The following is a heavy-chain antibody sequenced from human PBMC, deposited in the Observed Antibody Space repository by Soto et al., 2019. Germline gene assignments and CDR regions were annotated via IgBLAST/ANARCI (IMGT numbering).Heavy chain of an antibody. J-gene: IGHJ3*02. CDR2: IWYDGSNA. D-gene: IGHD3-10*01. CDR1: GFTFSSSG. Sequence: QVQLVESGGGVVQPGGSLRLSCAASGFTFSSSGMHWVRQAPGKGLEWVAVIWYDGSNAYYADSVKGRFTISRDNLKNTQSLQMNSLRAEDTAIYYCAKDWGGSYNRGGDFDIWVQGAMVTVSS. CDR3: AKDWGGSYNRGGDFDI. V-gene: IGHV3-33*06.